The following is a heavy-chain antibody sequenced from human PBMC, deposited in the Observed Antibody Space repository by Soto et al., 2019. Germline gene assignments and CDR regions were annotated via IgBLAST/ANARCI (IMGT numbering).Heavy chain of an antibody. D-gene: IGHD3-16*01. J-gene: IGHJ6*02. CDR2: ISSGSDTI. CDR1: GFTLSSYS. Sequence: GESLRLSYVASGFTLSSYSMNWVRQAPGKGMEWISYISSGSDTIYYADSVKGRFTVSRDNAKNSLYLQMNSLRDEDTAVYYCARPGEGVLFYYALDVWGQGITVTVSS. V-gene: IGHV3-48*02. CDR3: ARPGEGVLFYYALDV.